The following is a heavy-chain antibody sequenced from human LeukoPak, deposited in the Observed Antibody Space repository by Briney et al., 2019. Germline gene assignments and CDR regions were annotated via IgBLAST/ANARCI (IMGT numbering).Heavy chain of an antibody. CDR1: GGSISSYY. CDR3: ARTKYSNCLDY. D-gene: IGHD4-11*01. V-gene: IGHV4-59*08. Sequence: PSETLSLTCTVSGGSISSYYWSWIRQPPGKGLEWIGYIYYSGSTNYNPSLKSRVTISVDTSKNQFSLKLSSVTAADTAVYYCARTKYSNCLDYWGQGTLVTVSS. J-gene: IGHJ4*02. CDR2: IYYSGST.